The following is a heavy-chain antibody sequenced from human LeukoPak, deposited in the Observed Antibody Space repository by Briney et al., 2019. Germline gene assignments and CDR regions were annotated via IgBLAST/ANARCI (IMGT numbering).Heavy chain of an antibody. J-gene: IGHJ4*02. D-gene: IGHD2-2*01. Sequence: GRSLRLSCAASGFTFNSFAMHWVRQAPGKGLEWVAAVSYDGEYNYYADSVKGRFTISRDNSKNTLHLQMNSLRVEDTAVFYCARAHCSSTDCPPDFWGQGTLVTVSS. CDR2: VSYDGEYN. CDR1: GFTFNSFA. CDR3: ARAHCSSTDCPPDF. V-gene: IGHV3-30*01.